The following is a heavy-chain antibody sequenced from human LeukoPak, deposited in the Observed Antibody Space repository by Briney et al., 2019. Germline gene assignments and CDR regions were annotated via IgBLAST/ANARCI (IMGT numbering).Heavy chain of an antibody. CDR3: ARDPLDSSGSFVPFDY. Sequence: ASVKLSCKASGYTFNNYYIHWVRQAPGQGLEWMGIINPSDVTTSYAQKFQGRVTMTRDMSTNTVYMQLRSPRSEDTAMYYCARDPLDSSGSFVPFDYWGQGTLVTVSS. J-gene: IGHJ4*02. V-gene: IGHV1-46*02. CDR2: INPSDVTT. CDR1: GYTFNNYY. D-gene: IGHD3-22*01.